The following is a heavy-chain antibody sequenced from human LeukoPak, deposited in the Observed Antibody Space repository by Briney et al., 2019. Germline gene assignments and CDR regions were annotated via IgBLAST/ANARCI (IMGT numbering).Heavy chain of an antibody. Sequence: PSETLSLTSTVSGGSISIYNWSWIRNPPGKGLEWIGRIYTSGSTNYNPSLKSRVTISVDTSKNQFSLKLSSVTAADTAVYYCATTTIRLGYWGQGTLVTVSS. D-gene: IGHD1-26*01. CDR2: IYTSGST. CDR3: ATTTIRLGY. V-gene: IGHV4-4*07. J-gene: IGHJ4*02. CDR1: GGSISIYN.